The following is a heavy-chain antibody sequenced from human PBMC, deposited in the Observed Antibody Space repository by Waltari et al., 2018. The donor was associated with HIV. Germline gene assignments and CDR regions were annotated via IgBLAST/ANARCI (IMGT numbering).Heavy chain of an antibody. V-gene: IGHV3-23*01. CDR3: AKVGGQYYFDY. CDR1: GFTFSSHA. Sequence: EVQLLESGGGLVQPGGSLSLSCAASGFTFSSHALSWVRQAPGKGLEWVSAIGGSGGSTYYADSVKGRFTISRDNSKNTLYLQMNSLRAEDTAVYYCAKVGGQYYFDYWGQGTLVTVSS. D-gene: IGHD3-10*01. J-gene: IGHJ4*02. CDR2: IGGSGGST.